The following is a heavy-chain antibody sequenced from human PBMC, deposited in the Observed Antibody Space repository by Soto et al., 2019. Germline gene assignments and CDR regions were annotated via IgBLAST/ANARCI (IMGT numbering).Heavy chain of an antibody. V-gene: IGHV4-59*08. CDR2: IYYSGNT. CDR3: ARNPNWNYTHYMDY. D-gene: IGHD1-7*01. Sequence: SETLSLTCTVSGGSLSSYYWTWIRQPPGKGLEWIGYIYYSGNTNYNPSLKSRVTISVDTSKNQFSLKLSSVTAADTAVYYCARNPNWNYTHYMDYWGQGTLVTVSS. CDR1: GGSLSSYY. J-gene: IGHJ4*02.